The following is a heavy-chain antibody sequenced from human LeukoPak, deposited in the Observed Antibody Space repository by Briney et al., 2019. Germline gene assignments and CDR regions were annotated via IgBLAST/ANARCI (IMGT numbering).Heavy chain of an antibody. CDR2: ISYDAYDQ. CDR1: GFTFNDYA. V-gene: IGHV3-30-3*01. J-gene: IGHJ4*02. CDR3: ARDFFPIVDSSWYEIGY. D-gene: IGHD6-13*01. Sequence: PGGSLRLSCAASGFTFNDYAMYWVRQAPGKGLEWVTLISYDAYDQSYADSVRGRFTISRDNSKNTLYLQMDSLRTEDTAVYYCARDFFPIVDSSWYEIGYWGQGTLVTVSS.